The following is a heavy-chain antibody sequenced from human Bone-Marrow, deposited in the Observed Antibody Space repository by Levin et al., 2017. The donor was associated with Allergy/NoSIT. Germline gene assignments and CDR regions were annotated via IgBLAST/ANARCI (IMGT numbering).Heavy chain of an antibody. J-gene: IGHJ4*02. Sequence: GESLKISCAASGFTVSSNYMSWVRQAPGKGPEWVSVIYSGGSTYYADSVKGRFTISRDNSKNTLYPQMNSLSAEDTAVYYCARGWFGELLSHWGQGTLVTVSS. CDR1: GFTVSSNY. V-gene: IGHV3-53*01. CDR3: ARGWFGELLSH. CDR2: IYSGGST. D-gene: IGHD3-10*01.